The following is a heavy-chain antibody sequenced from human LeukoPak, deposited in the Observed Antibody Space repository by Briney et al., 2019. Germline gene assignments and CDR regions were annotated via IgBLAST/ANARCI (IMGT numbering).Heavy chain of an antibody. V-gene: IGHV4-34*01. CDR2: INHSGST. CDR1: GGSFSGYH. Sequence: SETLSLTCAVYGGSFSGYHWSWIRQPPGKGLEWIGEINHSGSTNYNPSLKSRVTISVDTSKNQFSLKLSSVTAADTAVYYCARHKGRGQFDPWGQGTLVTVSS. J-gene: IGHJ5*02. D-gene: IGHD3-10*01. CDR3: ARHKGRGQFDP.